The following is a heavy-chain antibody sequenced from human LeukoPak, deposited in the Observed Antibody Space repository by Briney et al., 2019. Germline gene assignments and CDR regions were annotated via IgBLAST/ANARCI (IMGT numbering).Heavy chain of an antibody. J-gene: IGHJ3*02. Sequence: WGSLRLSCAASGSTFTSYWMTWVRQAPGKGLEWVANIKQDGSEKYYVDSVKGRFTISRDNAKNSLYLQMNSLRAEDTAVYYCARDVYCSGGSCYRNAFDIWGQGTMVTVSS. V-gene: IGHV3-7*01. CDR2: IKQDGSEK. CDR3: ARDVYCSGGSCYRNAFDI. CDR1: GSTFTSYW. D-gene: IGHD2-15*01.